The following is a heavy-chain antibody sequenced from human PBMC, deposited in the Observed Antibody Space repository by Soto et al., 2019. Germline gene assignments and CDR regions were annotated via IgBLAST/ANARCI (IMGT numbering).Heavy chain of an antibody. V-gene: IGHV1-3*01. CDR2: INADNGNT. D-gene: IGHD3-16*02. CDR3: AREGPNHRLS. Sequence: GASVKVSCKASGYTFTGYAMHWVRQAPGQRLEWMGWINADNGNTKYSQKLQGRVTITTDTSTSTAYMELRSLRSEDTAVYYCAREGPNHRLSWGQGTLVTVSS. CDR1: GYTFTGYA. J-gene: IGHJ5*02.